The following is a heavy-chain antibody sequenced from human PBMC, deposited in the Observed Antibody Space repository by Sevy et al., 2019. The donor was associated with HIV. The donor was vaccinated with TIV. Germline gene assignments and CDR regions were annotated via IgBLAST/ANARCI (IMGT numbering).Heavy chain of an antibody. J-gene: IGHJ6*02. CDR3: ARAPTDFWTGGMAV. CDR2: INPISGDT. Sequence: ASVKVSCKASGYAFTGYYIHWVRQAPGQGLEWMGRINPISGDTDDSQKFQGRVTMTRETSISTAYMDVSRLTSDDTAVYYCARAPTDFWTGGMAVWGQGTVVTVSS. V-gene: IGHV1-2*06. CDR1: GYAFTGYY. D-gene: IGHD3-3*01.